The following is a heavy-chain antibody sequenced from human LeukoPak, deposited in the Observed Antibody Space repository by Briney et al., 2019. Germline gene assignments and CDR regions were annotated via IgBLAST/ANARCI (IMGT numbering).Heavy chain of an antibody. Sequence: PSETLSLTCTVSGGSFSSTTYYWGWIRQPPGKGLEWIGSMYYSGSTYYNPSLKSRVTISVDTSKNQFSLKLSSVTAADTAVYYCAGSSGWYPGTGFDYWGQGTLVTVSS. V-gene: IGHV4-39*01. CDR2: MYYSGST. D-gene: IGHD6-19*01. CDR1: GGSFSSTTYY. J-gene: IGHJ4*02. CDR3: AGSSGWYPGTGFDY.